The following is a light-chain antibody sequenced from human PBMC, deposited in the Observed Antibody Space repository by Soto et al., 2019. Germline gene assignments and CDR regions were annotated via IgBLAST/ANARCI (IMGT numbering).Light chain of an antibody. CDR3: SSYAGSNNFVV. CDR2: EVS. V-gene: IGLV2-8*01. CDR1: STDVGDSNH. J-gene: IGLJ2*01. Sequence: QSALTQPASVSGSPGQSITISCTGTSTDVGDSNHVSWYQHHPGKAPKLIIYEVSYRPSGVPDRFSGSKSGNTASLTVSGLQAEDEADYYCSSYAGSNNFVVFGGGTKVTVL.